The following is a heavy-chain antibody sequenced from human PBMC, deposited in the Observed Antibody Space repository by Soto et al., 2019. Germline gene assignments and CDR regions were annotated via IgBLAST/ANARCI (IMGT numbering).Heavy chain of an antibody. J-gene: IGHJ5*02. CDR2: INPNSGGT. Sequence: ASVKVSCKASGYTFTCYYMHWVRQAPGQGLEWMGWINPNSGGTIYAQKFQGRVTMTRDTSISTAYMELSRLRSDDTAVYYCAAALRADWFDPWGQGTLVTVSS. V-gene: IGHV1-2*02. D-gene: IGHD3-16*01. CDR1: GYTFTCYY. CDR3: AAALRADWFDP.